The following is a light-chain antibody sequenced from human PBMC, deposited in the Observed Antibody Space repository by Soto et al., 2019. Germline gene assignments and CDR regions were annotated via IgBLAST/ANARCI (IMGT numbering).Light chain of an antibody. CDR3: AAWDDSLNGVV. CDR2: GNN. V-gene: IGLV1-44*01. J-gene: IGLJ3*02. Sequence: QLVLTQSPSASGTPGQRVTISCSGSSSNIGSNSVNWYQKFPATAPKLLIYGNNQRPSGVPDRFSGSKSGTSASLAISGLHSEDEADYYCAAWDDSLNGVVFGGGTKVTVL. CDR1: SSNIGSNS.